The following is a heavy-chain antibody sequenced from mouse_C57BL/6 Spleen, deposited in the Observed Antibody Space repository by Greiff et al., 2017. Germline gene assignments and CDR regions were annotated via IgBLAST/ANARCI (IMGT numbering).Heavy chain of an antibody. Sequence: EVMLVESGGGLVQPKGSLKLSCAASGFSFNTYAMNWVRQAPGKGLEWVARIRSKSNNYATYYADSVKDRFTISRDDSESMLYLQMNNLKTEDTAMYYCVRQSQAQASAWFAYWGQGTLVTVSA. J-gene: IGHJ3*01. V-gene: IGHV10-1*01. CDR1: GFSFNTYA. D-gene: IGHD3-2*02. CDR3: VRQSQAQASAWFAY. CDR2: IRSKSNNYAT.